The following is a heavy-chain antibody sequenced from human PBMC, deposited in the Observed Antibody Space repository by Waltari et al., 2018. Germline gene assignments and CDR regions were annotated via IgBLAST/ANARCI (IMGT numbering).Heavy chain of an antibody. D-gene: IGHD3-10*01. CDR2: IYDSGST. J-gene: IGHJ4*02. V-gene: IGHV4-30-4*08. CDR1: GGSISSRYFY. CDR3: ASAITMVRGVIY. Sequence: QVQLQESGPGLVQPSQTLSLTCTVSGGSISSRYFYWTWTRQPPGKGLEWIGYIYDSGSTYYNPSLKSRVTISVDTSKNQFSLKLSSVTAADTAVYYCASAITMVRGVIYWGQGTLVTVSS.